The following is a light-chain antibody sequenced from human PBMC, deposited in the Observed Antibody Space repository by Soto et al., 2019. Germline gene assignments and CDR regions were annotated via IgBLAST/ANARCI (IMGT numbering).Light chain of an antibody. CDR1: SSNIGSKY. J-gene: IGLJ2*01. V-gene: IGLV1-47*01. Sequence: QLVLTQPPSASGTPGQRVTISCSGSSSNIGSKYVYWYQQLPGTAPKLLMYRNNQRPSGVPVRFSGSKSGTSASLAISGLRSEDEADYYCAAWDAGVSGPAFGGGTKLTVL. CDR2: RNN. CDR3: AAWDAGVSGPA.